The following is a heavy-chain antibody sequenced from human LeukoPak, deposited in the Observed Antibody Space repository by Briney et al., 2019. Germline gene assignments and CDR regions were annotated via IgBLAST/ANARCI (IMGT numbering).Heavy chain of an antibody. CDR1: GGSISSGDYY. CDR3: ARGFLGPYDFWSGYQEPPSSTPFQH. CDR2: IYYTGST. D-gene: IGHD3-3*01. J-gene: IGHJ1*01. V-gene: IGHV4-39*01. Sequence: SETLSLTCTVSGGSISSGDYYWGWLRQPPGKGLEWIGSIYYTGSTYYTPSLKSRVTISVDTSKNQFSLKLSSVTAADTAVYYCARGFLGPYDFWSGYQEPPSSTPFQHWGQGTLVTVSS.